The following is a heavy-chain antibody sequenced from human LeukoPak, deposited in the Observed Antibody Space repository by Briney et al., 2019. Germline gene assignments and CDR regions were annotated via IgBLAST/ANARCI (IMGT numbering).Heavy chain of an antibody. Sequence: SVKVSCKASGGTFSSYAISWVRQAPGQGLEWMGGIIPIFGTANYAQKFQGRVTITADESTSTAYMELSSLRSEDTAVYYCATFGRDCSSTSCSHDAFDIWAKGPRSPSPQ. CDR3: ATFGRDCSSTSCSHDAFDI. V-gene: IGHV1-69*13. D-gene: IGHD2-2*01. CDR2: IIPIFGTA. J-gene: IGHJ3*02. CDR1: GGTFSSYA.